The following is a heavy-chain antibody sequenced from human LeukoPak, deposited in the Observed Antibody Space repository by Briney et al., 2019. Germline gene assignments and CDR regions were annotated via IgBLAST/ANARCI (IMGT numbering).Heavy chain of an antibody. CDR3: AISRDGYNLFYFDY. CDR1: GFTFSSYG. CDR2: TRYDGSNK. J-gene: IGHJ4*02. V-gene: IGHV3-30*02. Sequence: GSLGLSCAASGFTFSSYGMHWVRQAPGKGLGWVAFTRYDGSNKYYADSVKGRFTISRDNSKNTLYLQMNSLRAEDTAVYYCAISRDGYNLFYFDYWGQGTLVTVSS. D-gene: IGHD5-24*01.